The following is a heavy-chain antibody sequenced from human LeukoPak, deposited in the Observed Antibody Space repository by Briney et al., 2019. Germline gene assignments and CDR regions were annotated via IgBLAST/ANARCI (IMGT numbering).Heavy chain of an antibody. J-gene: IGHJ4*02. CDR1: GGSISNSSYY. D-gene: IGHD6-19*01. V-gene: IGHV4-39*07. Sequence: PSETLSLTCTVSGGSISNSSYYRGWIRQPPGKGLEWIGSIYYSGSTYYNPSLKSRVTMSIDTSKNQFSLKLSSVTAADTAVYYCARAGPRIAVAGYFDYWGQGTLVTVSS. CDR2: IYYSGST. CDR3: ARAGPRIAVAGYFDY.